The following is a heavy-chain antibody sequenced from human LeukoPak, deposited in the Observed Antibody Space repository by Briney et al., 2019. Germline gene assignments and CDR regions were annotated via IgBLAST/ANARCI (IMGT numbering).Heavy chain of an antibody. CDR2: IYTSGST. J-gene: IGHJ6*03. CDR3: ARDSSSWPRATYYFYYMDV. Sequence: SETLSLTCTVSGGSISSYYWSWIRQPAGKGLEWIGRIYTSGSTNYNPSLKSRVTMSVDTSKNQFSLKLSSVTAADTAVYYCARDSSSWPRATYYFYYMDVWGKGTTVTVSS. D-gene: IGHD6-13*01. CDR1: GGSISSYY. V-gene: IGHV4-4*07.